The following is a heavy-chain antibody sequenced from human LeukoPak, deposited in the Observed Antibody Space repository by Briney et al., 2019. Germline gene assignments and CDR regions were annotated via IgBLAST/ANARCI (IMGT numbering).Heavy chain of an antibody. CDR1: GYTFTGYY. D-gene: IGHD3-22*01. Sequence: GASVKVSCKASGYTFTGYYMHWGRQAPGQGLEWMGRINPNSGGTNYAQKFQGRVTMTRDTSISTAYMELSRLRSDDTAVYYCARGRYYYDSSGYFGYWGQGTLVTVSS. V-gene: IGHV1-2*06. CDR2: INPNSGGT. J-gene: IGHJ4*02. CDR3: ARGRYYYDSSGYFGY.